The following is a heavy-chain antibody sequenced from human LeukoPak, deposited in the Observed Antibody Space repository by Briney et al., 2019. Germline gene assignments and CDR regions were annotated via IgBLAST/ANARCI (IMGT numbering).Heavy chain of an antibody. CDR2: ISGSGGTT. V-gene: IGHV3-23*01. CDR3: ARDLEAITMIVGGVDY. D-gene: IGHD3-22*01. CDR1: GSTFSNSA. Sequence: GGSLRLSCAASGSTFSNSAMTWVRQAPRKGLEWVSAISGSGGTTYYADSVKGRFTISRDNSKNTLYLQMNSLRAEDTAVYYCARDLEAITMIVGGVDYWGQGTLVTVSS. J-gene: IGHJ4*02.